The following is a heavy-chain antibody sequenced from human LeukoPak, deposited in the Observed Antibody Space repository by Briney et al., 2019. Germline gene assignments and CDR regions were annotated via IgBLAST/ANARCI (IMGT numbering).Heavy chain of an antibody. V-gene: IGHV3-48*01. Sequence: PGGSLRLSCAASEFTFSSYSMNWVRQAPGKGLEWVSYITNSGNSKSYADSVKGRFTISRDNSKNTLYLQMNSLRAEDTAVYYCARGRSSFITGTRGYYYYGMDVWGQGTTVTVSS. D-gene: IGHD1-7*01. CDR2: ITNSGNSK. J-gene: IGHJ6*02. CDR3: ARGRSSFITGTRGYYYYGMDV. CDR1: EFTFSSYS.